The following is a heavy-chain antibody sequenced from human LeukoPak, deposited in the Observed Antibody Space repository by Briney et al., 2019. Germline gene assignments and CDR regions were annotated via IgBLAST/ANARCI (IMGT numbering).Heavy chain of an antibody. Sequence: PGGSLRLSCTASGFTVSSNYMTWVRQAPGKGLEWVSVIYSGGSTYYADSVKGRFVLSSDKSKNTLYLQMNSLRAEDTAVYCCARGPSGYHDTGGQGTLVTVSS. CDR1: GFTVSSNY. V-gene: IGHV3-66*01. CDR3: ARGPSGYHDT. CDR2: IYSGGST. D-gene: IGHD5-12*01. J-gene: IGHJ4*02.